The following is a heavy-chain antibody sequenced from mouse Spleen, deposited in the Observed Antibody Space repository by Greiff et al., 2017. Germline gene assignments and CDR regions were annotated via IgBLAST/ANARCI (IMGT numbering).Heavy chain of an antibody. Sequence: EVKLMESGAELVKPGASVKLSCTASGFNIKDTYMHWVKQRPEQGLEWIGRIDPANGNTKYDPKFQGKATITADTSSNTAYLQLSSLTSEDTAVYYCARERGQLGSYYAMDYWGQGTSVTVSS. CDR1: GFNIKDTY. V-gene: IGHV14-3*02. CDR2: IDPANGNT. D-gene: IGHD3-1*01. J-gene: IGHJ4*01. CDR3: ARERGQLGSYYAMDY.